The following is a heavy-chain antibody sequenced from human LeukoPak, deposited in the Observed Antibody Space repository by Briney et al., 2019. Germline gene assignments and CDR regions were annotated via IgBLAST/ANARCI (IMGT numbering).Heavy chain of an antibody. CDR1: GFTFSSYG. V-gene: IGHV3-30*02. CDR2: IRYDGSNK. CDR3: AEDANSGYDYVGVLDY. J-gene: IGHJ4*02. D-gene: IGHD5-12*01. Sequence: PGGSLRLSCAASGFTFSSYGMHWVRQAPGKGLEWVAFIRYDGSNKYYADSVKGRFTISRDNSKNTLYLRMNSLRAEDTAVYYCAEDANSGYDYVGVLDYWGQGTLVTVSS.